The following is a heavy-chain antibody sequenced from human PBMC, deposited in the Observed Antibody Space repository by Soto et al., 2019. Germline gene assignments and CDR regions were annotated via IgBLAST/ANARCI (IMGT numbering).Heavy chain of an antibody. CDR2: IIPILGIA. CDR3: ASSDYDILTGAAFDI. Sequence: SVKVSCKASGGTFSSYTISWVRQAPGQGLEWMGRIIPILGIANYAQKFQGRVTITADKSTSTAYMELSSLRSEDTAVYYCASSDYDILTGAAFDIWGQGTMVTRLL. CDR1: GGTFSSYT. D-gene: IGHD3-9*01. J-gene: IGHJ3*02. V-gene: IGHV1-69*02.